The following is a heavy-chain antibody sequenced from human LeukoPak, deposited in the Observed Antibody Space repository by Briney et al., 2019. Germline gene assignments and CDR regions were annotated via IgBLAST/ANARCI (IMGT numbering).Heavy chain of an antibody. Sequence: SETLSLTCTVSGGSVRGYYWTWIRQAPGKGLEFVAYIYYSGSTNYNPSLKSRVSTSLDTSTNQFSLSLTSVTATGTATYYCARLVQKASGLYDYYYFMDVWGSGTPVTVPS. CDR3: ARLVQKASGLYDYYYFMDV. V-gene: IGHV4-59*08. J-gene: IGHJ6*04. CDR1: GGSVRGYY. CDR2: IYYSGST. D-gene: IGHD5/OR15-5a*01.